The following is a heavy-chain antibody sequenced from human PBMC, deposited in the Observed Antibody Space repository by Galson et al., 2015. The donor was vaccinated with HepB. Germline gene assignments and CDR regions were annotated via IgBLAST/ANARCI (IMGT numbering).Heavy chain of an antibody. D-gene: IGHD3-3*01. CDR3: ARDLGGDFWSGYYETFCY. V-gene: IGHV1-2*02. Sequence: SVKVSCKASGYTFTGYYMHWVRQAPGQGLEWMGWINPNSGGTNYAQKFQGRVTMTRDTSISTAYMELSRLRSDDTAVYYCARDLGGDFWSGYYETFCYWGQGTLVTVSS. J-gene: IGHJ4*02. CDR2: INPNSGGT. CDR1: GYTFTGYY.